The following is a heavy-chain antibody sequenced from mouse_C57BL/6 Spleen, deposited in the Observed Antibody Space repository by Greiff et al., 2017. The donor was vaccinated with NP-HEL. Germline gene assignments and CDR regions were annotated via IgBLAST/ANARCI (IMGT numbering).Heavy chain of an antibody. CDR3: ARHGQLTGTYGAMDY. CDR1: GFSLTSYG. Sequence: QVQLKESGPGLVAPSQSLSITCTVSGFSLTSYGVHWVRQPPGKGLEWLVVIWSDGSTTYNSALKSRLSISKDNSKSQVFLKMNSLQTDDTAMYYCARHGQLTGTYGAMDYWGQGTSVTVSS. CDR2: IWSDGST. D-gene: IGHD4-1*01. V-gene: IGHV2-6-1*01. J-gene: IGHJ4*01.